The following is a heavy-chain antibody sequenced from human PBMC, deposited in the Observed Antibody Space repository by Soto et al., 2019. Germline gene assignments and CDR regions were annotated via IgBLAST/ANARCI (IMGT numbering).Heavy chain of an antibody. D-gene: IGHD4-4*01. CDR1: GYTFTSYD. J-gene: IGHJ4*02. CDR3: ARSPSWETTVTPYYFDY. Sequence: QVQLVQSGAEVKKPGASVKVSCKASGYTFTSYDINWVRQATGQGLEWMGWMNPNSGNTGYAQKFQGRVTMTRNTSTSTAYMELSSLRSEDTAVYYCARSPSWETTVTPYYFDYWGQGTLVTVSS. V-gene: IGHV1-8*01. CDR2: MNPNSGNT.